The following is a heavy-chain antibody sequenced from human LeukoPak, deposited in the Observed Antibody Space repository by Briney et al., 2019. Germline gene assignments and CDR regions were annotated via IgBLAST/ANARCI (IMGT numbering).Heavy chain of an antibody. CDR3: ARVGLRFLERTYIGY. Sequence: GASVKVSCKASGYTFTSYYMHWVRQAPGQGLEWMGIINPSGGSTSYAQKFQGRVTMTRDTSTSTVYMELSSLRSEDTAVYYCARVGLRFLERTYIGYWGQGTLVTVSS. CDR1: GYTFTSYY. D-gene: IGHD3-3*01. J-gene: IGHJ4*02. V-gene: IGHV1-46*01. CDR2: INPSGGST.